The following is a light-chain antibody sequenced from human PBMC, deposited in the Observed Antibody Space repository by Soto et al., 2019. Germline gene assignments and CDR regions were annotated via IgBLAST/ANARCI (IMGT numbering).Light chain of an antibody. CDR3: MQSLQLPYT. CDR1: QSLVYTDGKTY. V-gene: IGKV2D-29*01. Sequence: DIVVTQTPLSLSVTPGQPASISCKSGQSLVYTDGKTYLFWYLQKPGQPPQPLIYQVSNRFSGVPDRFSGSGSGTDFTLKISRMEAEDVGVYYCMQSLQLPYTFGQGTNLEIK. CDR2: QVS. J-gene: IGKJ2*01.